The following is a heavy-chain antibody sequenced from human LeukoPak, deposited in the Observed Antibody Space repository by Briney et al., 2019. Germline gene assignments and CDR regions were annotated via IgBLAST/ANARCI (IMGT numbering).Heavy chain of an antibody. CDR1: GGSISSGSYY. CDR3: ARGRPFDI. Sequence: SQTLSLTXTVSGGSISSGSYYWSWIRQPAGKGLEWIGRIYTSGSTNYNPSLKSRVTISVDTSKNQFSLKLSSVTAADTAVYYCARGRPFDIWGQGTMVTVSS. V-gene: IGHV4-61*02. J-gene: IGHJ3*02. CDR2: IYTSGST.